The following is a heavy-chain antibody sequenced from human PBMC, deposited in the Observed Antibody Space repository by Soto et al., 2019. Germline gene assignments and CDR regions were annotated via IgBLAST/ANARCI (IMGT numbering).Heavy chain of an antibody. CDR1: GFSFNNYW. CDR3: EREGTKAEFDS. CDR2: VRGDETMT. J-gene: IGHJ4*02. V-gene: IGHV3-74*01. Sequence: EVQLVESGGGLVQPGGSLRLSCAASGFSFNNYWMHWVRQAPGKGLVWVSRVRGDETMTNYADSVKGRFTISRDNAKNTLYIQMNSLRAEDTAVYFCEREGTKAEFDSWGQGTLVTVSS. D-gene: IGHD3-10*01.